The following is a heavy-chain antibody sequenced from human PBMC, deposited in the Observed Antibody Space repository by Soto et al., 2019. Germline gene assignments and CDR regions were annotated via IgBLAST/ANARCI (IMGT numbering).Heavy chain of an antibody. J-gene: IGHJ4*02. CDR1: GFTVSTVY. V-gene: IGHV3-66*01. D-gene: IGHD3-9*01. CDR2: IYSDGST. Sequence: EVQVVDSGGGLVQPGGSLRLSCAVSGFTVSTVYMNWVRQAPGKGLEWISAIYSDGSTYYADSVKGRFTISRDNSKNTLFLQMNGLRAEDTAIYFCASWLIWGQGTLVTVSS. CDR3: ASWLI.